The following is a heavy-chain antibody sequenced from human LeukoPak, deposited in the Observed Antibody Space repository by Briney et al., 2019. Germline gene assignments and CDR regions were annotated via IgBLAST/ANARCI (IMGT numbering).Heavy chain of an antibody. CDR1: GGSFSGYY. CDR3: ARDAEYYDILTGYYRAYYYYGMDV. CDR2: INHSGST. V-gene: IGHV4-34*01. D-gene: IGHD3-9*01. Sequence: PSETPSLTCAVYGGSFSGYYWSWIRQPPGKGLEWIGEINHSGSTNYNPSLKSRVTISVDTSKNQFSLKLSSVTAADTAVYYCARDAEYYDILTGYYRAYYYYGMDVWGQGTTVTVSS. J-gene: IGHJ6*02.